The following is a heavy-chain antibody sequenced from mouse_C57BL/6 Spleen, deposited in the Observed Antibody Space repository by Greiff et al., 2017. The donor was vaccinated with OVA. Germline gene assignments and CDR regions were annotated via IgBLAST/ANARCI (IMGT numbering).Heavy chain of an antibody. D-gene: IGHD2-3*01. J-gene: IGHJ2*01. V-gene: IGHV1-82*01. CDR3: ARAYDYVDD. CDR2: IYPGDGDT. CDR1: GYAFSSSW. Sequence: VQLQQSGPELVKPGASVKISCKASGYAFSSSWMNWVKQRPGKGLEWIGRIYPGDGDTNYNGKFKGKATLTADKSSSTAYMQLSSLTSEDSAVYFCARAYDYVDDWGQGTTLTVSS.